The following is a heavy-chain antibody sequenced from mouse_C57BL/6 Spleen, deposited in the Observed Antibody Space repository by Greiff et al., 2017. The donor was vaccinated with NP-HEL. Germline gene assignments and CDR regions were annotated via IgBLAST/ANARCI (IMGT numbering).Heavy chain of an antibody. Sequence: DVQLQESGPGLVKPSQSLSLTCSVTGYSITSGYYWNWIRQFPGNKLEWMGYISYDGSNNYNPSLKNRISITRDTSKNQFFLQLNSVTTEDTATYYCAKMYYYGSSYFDYWGQGTTLTVSS. CDR1: GYSITSGYY. CDR2: ISYDGSN. D-gene: IGHD1-1*01. J-gene: IGHJ2*01. V-gene: IGHV3-6*01. CDR3: AKMYYYGSSYFDY.